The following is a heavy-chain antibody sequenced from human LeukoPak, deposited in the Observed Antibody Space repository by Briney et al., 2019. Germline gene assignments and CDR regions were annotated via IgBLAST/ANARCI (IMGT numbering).Heavy chain of an antibody. CDR1: GDTFRTYD. D-gene: IGHD2-2*01. CDR3: ARISDSTRVTAAFDV. V-gene: IGHV1-69*04. Sequence: SVTVSCKTSGDTFRTYDIHWVRQAPGQGLEWMGRIIPIGDIADYAQKFQGRVTMTADKSTTTAYMEVRSLKSEDTAFYYCARISDSTRVTAAFDVWGQGTMVTVS. J-gene: IGHJ3*01. CDR2: IIPIGDIA.